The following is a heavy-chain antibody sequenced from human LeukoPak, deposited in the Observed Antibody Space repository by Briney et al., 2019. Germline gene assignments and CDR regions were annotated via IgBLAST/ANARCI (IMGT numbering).Heavy chain of an antibody. J-gene: IGHJ4*02. D-gene: IGHD2-2*01. V-gene: IGHV4-39*01. CDR2: IYYSGST. CDR3: ARLVRCSSTSCYRGFYFDY. CDR1: GGSISSSSYY. Sequence: SETLSLTXTVSGGSISSSSYYWGWIRQPPGKGLEWIGRIYYSGSTYYNPSLKSRVTISVYTSKNQFSLKLRSVTAADTAVYYCARLVRCSSTSCYRGFYFDYWGQGTLVTVSS.